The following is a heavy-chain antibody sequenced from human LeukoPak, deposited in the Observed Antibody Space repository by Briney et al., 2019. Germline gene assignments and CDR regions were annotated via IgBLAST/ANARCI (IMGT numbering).Heavy chain of an antibody. J-gene: IGHJ5*02. CDR2: ISSSSSTI. Sequence: GGSLRLSCAASRFTFSSYSMNWVRQAPGKGLDWVSYISSSSSTIYYADSVKGRFTISSDNAKNSLYLQMNSLRAEDTAVYYCARGGNYDFWSGYTQNWFDPWGQGTLVTVSS. D-gene: IGHD3-3*01. CDR3: ARGGNYDFWSGYTQNWFDP. V-gene: IGHV3-48*01. CDR1: RFTFSSYS.